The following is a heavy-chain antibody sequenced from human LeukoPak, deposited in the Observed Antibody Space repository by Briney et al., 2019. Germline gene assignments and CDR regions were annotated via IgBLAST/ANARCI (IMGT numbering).Heavy chain of an antibody. D-gene: IGHD2-15*01. CDR3: ARGAYCSGGSCYGNWFDP. J-gene: IGHJ5*02. CDR2: IYYSGST. CDR1: GGSITSYY. Sequence: SETLSLTCTASGGSITSYYWSWIRQPPGKGLEWIGYIYYSGSTNYNPCLKSRVTISVDTSKNQFSLKLSSVTAADTAMYYCARGAYCSGGSCYGNWFDPWGQGTLVTVSS. V-gene: IGHV4-59*01.